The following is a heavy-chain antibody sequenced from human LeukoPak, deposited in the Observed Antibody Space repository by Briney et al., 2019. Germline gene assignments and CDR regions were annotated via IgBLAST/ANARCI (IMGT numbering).Heavy chain of an antibody. Sequence: PGGSLRLSCAASGFTFSSYEMNWVRQAPGKGLEWVSSISSSSSYIYYADSVKGRFTISRDNAKNSLYLQMNSLRAEDTAVYYCARELELVPRDWGQGTLVTVSS. J-gene: IGHJ4*02. CDR3: ARELELVPRD. D-gene: IGHD6-13*01. CDR2: ISSSSSYI. V-gene: IGHV3-21*01. CDR1: GFTFSSYE.